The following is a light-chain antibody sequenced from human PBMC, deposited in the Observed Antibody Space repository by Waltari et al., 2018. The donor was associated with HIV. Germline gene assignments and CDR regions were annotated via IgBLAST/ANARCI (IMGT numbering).Light chain of an antibody. CDR2: GTS. CDR1: QSVSSNY. Sequence: EILLTQSPGTLSLSPRERATLSSRASQSVSSNYLAWSQQKPGQAPTLLIYGTSNRATGIPDRFSGSGSGTDFTLTISGLEPEDFAVYYCQQYDNSRTWTFGQGTKVEIK. CDR3: QQYDNSRTWT. J-gene: IGKJ1*01. V-gene: IGKV3-20*01.